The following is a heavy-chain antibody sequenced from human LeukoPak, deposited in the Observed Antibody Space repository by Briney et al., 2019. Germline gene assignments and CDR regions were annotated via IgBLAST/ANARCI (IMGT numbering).Heavy chain of an antibody. J-gene: IGHJ4*02. CDR1: GFTFSSFA. D-gene: IGHD3-22*01. V-gene: IGHV3-30*02. CDR2: IRYDGSNK. CDR3: ARAGGGYGYFDY. Sequence: SGGSLRLSCAASGFTFSSFAMHWVRQAPGKGLEWVAFIRYDGSNKYYADSVKGRFTISRDNAKNALYLQMNSLRAEDTAVYYCARAGGGYGYFDYWGQGTLVTVSS.